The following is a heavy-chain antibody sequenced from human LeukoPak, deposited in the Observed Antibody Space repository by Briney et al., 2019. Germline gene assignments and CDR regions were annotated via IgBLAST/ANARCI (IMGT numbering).Heavy chain of an antibody. CDR2: ISTSSSTI. D-gene: IGHD2-2*01. V-gene: IGHV3-48*01. Sequence: GGSLRLSCAASGFSFSTSNMNWVRQAPGKGLEWVSYISTSSSTIYYADSVKGRFTISRDNAKNSLFLQMNSLRAEDTAVYYCARVRSAANYFDYWGQGTPVTVSS. CDR3: ARVRSAANYFDY. CDR1: GFSFSTSN. J-gene: IGHJ4*02.